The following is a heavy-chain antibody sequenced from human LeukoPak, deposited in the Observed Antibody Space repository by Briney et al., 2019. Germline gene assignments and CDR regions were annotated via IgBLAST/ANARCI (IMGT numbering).Heavy chain of an antibody. Sequence: GGSLRLSCAASGFTFSSYWMTWVRQAPGKGLEWVSVIYSGGSTYYADSVKGRFTISRDNSKNTLYLQMNSLRAEDTAVYYCARDRYVGATTAGDSDSWGQGTLVTVS. J-gene: IGHJ4*02. CDR3: ARDRYVGATTAGDSDS. CDR1: GFTFSSYW. V-gene: IGHV3-53*01. CDR2: IYSGGST. D-gene: IGHD1-26*01.